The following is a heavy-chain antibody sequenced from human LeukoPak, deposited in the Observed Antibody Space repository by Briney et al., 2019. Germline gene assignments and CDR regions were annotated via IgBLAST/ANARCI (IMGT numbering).Heavy chain of an antibody. CDR1: GYFSTAYY. CDR2: IRHDGHT. D-gene: IGHD3-9*01. CDR3: ASVQVDILTGYYKY. V-gene: IGHV4-38-2*02. J-gene: IGHJ4*02. Sequence: SETLSLTCTVSGYFSTAYYWGWIRKPPGKGLEWIASIRHDGHTYYNPSLKSQVTISVDMSRNQFSLKLSSVTAADTAVYYCASVQVDILTGYYKYWGQGTLVTVSS.